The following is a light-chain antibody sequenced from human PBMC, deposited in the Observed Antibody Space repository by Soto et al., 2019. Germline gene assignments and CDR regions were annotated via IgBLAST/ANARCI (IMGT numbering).Light chain of an antibody. J-gene: IGLJ2*01. CDR1: SSDVGGYNY. CDR2: EVS. Sequence: QSALTQPASVSGSPGQSITISCTGTSSDVGGYNYVSWYQQHPGKAPKLMIYEVSNRPSGVSNRFSGSKSGNTASLTISGLQAEDDGDYYCSSYTSSSTHVVFGGGTKLTVL. V-gene: IGLV2-14*01. CDR3: SSYTSSSTHVV.